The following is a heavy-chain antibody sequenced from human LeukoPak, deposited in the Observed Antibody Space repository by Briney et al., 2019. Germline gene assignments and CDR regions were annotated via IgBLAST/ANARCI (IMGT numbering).Heavy chain of an antibody. Sequence: GGSLRLSCAASGFTFSRNGMTWVRQAPGKGLEWVSAISGSGGNTYYADSVKGRFTISRENAKNSLYLQMNSLRAGDTAVYYCARSRRGGSSWPYYFDYWGQGTLVTVSS. CDR3: ARSRRGGSSWPYYFDY. J-gene: IGHJ4*02. V-gene: IGHV3-23*01. CDR1: GFTFSRNG. D-gene: IGHD6-13*01. CDR2: ISGSGGNT.